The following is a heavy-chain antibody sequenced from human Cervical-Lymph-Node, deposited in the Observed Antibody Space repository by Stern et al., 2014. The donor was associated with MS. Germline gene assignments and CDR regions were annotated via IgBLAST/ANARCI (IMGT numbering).Heavy chain of an antibody. CDR1: GFTVSRDY. CDR3: ARDTSSPERSDW. Sequence: EDPLVESGGGVIQPGGSLRLSCTASGFTVSRDYMTWVRQAPGQGLEWVSFITNVGSTFYTDPVKGRFTIARDDSKNTVYLHMTSLRAEDTAMYYCARDTSSPERSDWWGQGTLVTVSS. D-gene: IGHD1-1*01. CDR2: ITNVGST. J-gene: IGHJ4*02. V-gene: IGHV3-53*01.